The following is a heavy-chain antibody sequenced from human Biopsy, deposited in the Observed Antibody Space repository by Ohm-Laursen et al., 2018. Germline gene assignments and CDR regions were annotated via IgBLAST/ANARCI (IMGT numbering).Heavy chain of an antibody. D-gene: IGHD3-10*01. Sequence: SSVKVSCKAPTGTFNSYGIIWVRQAPGQGLEWTGRIIPILRTTAYAQTFLGRVTITADKPTSTAYMELTSLTSDDTAVYYCARDTLMAQHLVPGENWFDPWGQGTLVTVSS. CDR3: ARDTLMAQHLVPGENWFDP. CDR2: IIPILRTT. J-gene: IGHJ5*02. CDR1: TGTFNSYG. V-gene: IGHV1-69*04.